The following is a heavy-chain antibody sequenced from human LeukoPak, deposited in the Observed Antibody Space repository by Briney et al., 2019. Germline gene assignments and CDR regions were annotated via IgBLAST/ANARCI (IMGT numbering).Heavy chain of an antibody. CDR3: AKGLRAAAGSGNWFDP. D-gene: IGHD6-13*01. V-gene: IGHV3-23*01. J-gene: IGHJ5*02. CDR1: GFTFSSYA. CDR2: ISGSGGST. Sequence: PGGSLRLSFAASGFTFSSYAMSWVRQAPGKGLEWVSAISGSGGSTYYADSVKGRFTISRDNSKNTLYLQMNSLRAEDTAVYYCAKGLRAAAGSGNWFDPWGQGTLVTVSS.